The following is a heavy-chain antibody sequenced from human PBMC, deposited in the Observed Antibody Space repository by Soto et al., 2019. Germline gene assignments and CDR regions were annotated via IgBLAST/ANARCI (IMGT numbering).Heavy chain of an antibody. Sequence: SVKVSCKASGFTFTSSAVQWVRQARGQRLEWIGWIVVGSGNTNYAQKFQERVTITRDMSTSTAYMELSSLRSEDTAVYYCAVGRITSVGVVIILLNGFDGWGKGTLVTVAS. CDR1: GFTFTSSA. D-gene: IGHD3-3*01. V-gene: IGHV1-58*01. CDR2: IVVGSGNT. CDR3: AVGRITSVGVVIILLNGFDG. J-gene: IGHJ4*02.